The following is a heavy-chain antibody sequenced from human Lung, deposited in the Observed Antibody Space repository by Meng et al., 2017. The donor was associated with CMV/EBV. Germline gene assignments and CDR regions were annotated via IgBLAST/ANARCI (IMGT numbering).Heavy chain of an antibody. CDR2: MNPHTGET. D-gene: IGHD2-2*01. Sequence: ASVKVSCKAFGYRFSTYDINWVRQAPGQGLEWVGWMNPHTGETGYPQEFQGRVTITRDTSINTAYMELRSLRSDDTRVYDCARGLGKGCSSIDWSVGKSDWFDPWGQGTLVTVSS. CDR3: ARGLGKGCSSIDWSVGKSDWFDP. V-gene: IGHV1-8*01. J-gene: IGHJ5*02. CDR1: GYRFSTYD.